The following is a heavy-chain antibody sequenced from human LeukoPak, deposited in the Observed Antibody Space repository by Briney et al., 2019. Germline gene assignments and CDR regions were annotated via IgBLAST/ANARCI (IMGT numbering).Heavy chain of an antibody. J-gene: IGHJ4*02. CDR1: GFTFSSYS. V-gene: IGHV3-21*01. CDR2: IGSSSSYI. CDR3: AREEGFGELPHYFDY. D-gene: IGHD3-10*01. Sequence: GGSLRLSCAASGFTFSSYSMNWVRQAPGKGLEWVSSIGSSSSYIYYADSVKGRFTISRDNAKNSLYLLMNSLRAEDTAVYYCAREEGFGELPHYFDYWGQGTLVTVSS.